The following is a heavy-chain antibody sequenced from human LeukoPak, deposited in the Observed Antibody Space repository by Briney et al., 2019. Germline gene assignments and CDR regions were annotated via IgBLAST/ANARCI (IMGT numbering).Heavy chain of an antibody. J-gene: IGHJ4*02. CDR3: ARARVYSSSWYYFDY. Sequence: SQTLSLTCTVSGGSISSGDYYWSWIRQPPGKGLEWIGHIYHSGITYYNPSLKSRVTFLVDTSKNQFSLKVNSVTAADTAVYHCARARVYSSSWYYFDYWGQGTLVTVSS. CDR1: GGSISSGDYY. D-gene: IGHD6-13*01. V-gene: IGHV4-30-4*08. CDR2: IYHSGIT.